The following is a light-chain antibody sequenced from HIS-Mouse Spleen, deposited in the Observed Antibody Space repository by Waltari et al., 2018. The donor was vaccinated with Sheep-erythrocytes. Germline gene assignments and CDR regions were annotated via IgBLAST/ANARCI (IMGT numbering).Light chain of an antibody. Sequence: QSALTQPASVSGSPGQSIPISCTGTRSAVGSYNLVSWYHQHPGKAPKLMIYEGSKRPSGVSNRFSGSKSGNTASLTISGLQAEDEADYYCCSYAGSSTFHVVFGGGTKLTVL. CDR1: RSAVGSYNL. CDR3: CSYAGSSTFHVV. J-gene: IGLJ2*01. CDR2: EGS. V-gene: IGLV2-23*03.